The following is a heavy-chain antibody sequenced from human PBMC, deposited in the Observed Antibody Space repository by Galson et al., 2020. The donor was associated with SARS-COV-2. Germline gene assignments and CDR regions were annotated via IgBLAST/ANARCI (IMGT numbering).Heavy chain of an antibody. V-gene: IGHV4-39*07. Sequence: SETLSLTCTVSGDTIGSSHYSWGWVSQPPGSGMEWIASIHYGVVTYENPPLNNRVTMSVDRSNNQFSLSLSSVTVADTAVYYCARDRTVTGVNFFDFWGQGTLVIVSS. CDR2: IHYGVVT. J-gene: IGHJ4*02. D-gene: IGHD4-4*01. CDR3: ARDRTVTGVNFFDF. CDR1: GDTIGSSHYS.